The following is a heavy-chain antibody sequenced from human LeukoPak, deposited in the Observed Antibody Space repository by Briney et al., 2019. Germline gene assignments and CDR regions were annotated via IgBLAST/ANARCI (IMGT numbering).Heavy chain of an antibody. J-gene: IGHJ4*02. CDR1: GFTFSSYA. CDR3: ARPTSGWYAGGFDY. V-gene: IGHV3-23*01. D-gene: IGHD6-19*01. CDR2: ISGRGDST. Sequence: GGSLRLSCAASGFTFSSYAMTWVRQAPGKGLEWVSSISGRGDSTYYADSVRGRFTISRDNSKSTLYLQMNSLRAEDTALYYCARPTSGWYAGGFDYWGQGILVTVSS.